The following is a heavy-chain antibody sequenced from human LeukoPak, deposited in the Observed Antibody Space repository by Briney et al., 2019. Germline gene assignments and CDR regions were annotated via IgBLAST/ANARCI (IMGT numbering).Heavy chain of an antibody. CDR1: GFTFPRHW. CDR2: IKQDANEK. V-gene: IGHV3-7*03. D-gene: IGHD1-14*01. CDR3: AKVSGGGLYYDGMDV. J-gene: IGHJ6*02. Sequence: GGSLRLSCAASGFTFPRHWMSWVRQAPGKGLEWVANIKQDANEKNYVDSVKGRFTISRDNAKNSLYLQMNSLRAEDTAVYYCAKVSGGGLYYDGMDVWGQGTTVTVSS.